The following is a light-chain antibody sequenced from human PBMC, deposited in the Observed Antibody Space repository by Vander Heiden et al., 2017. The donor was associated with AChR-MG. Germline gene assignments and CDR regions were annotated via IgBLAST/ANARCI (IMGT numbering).Light chain of an antibody. V-gene: IGKV3-20*01. Sequence: EIVLTQSPGTLSLSPGESATLSCRASQSVSSIYLAWYQQKPGQAPRLLMYSGSTRAAGIPHRFSATSSETDFTLTISRVEPEDFAVYYCQQYGKSPYTFGQGTQLDIK. J-gene: IGKJ2*01. CDR1: QSVSSIY. CDR3: QQYGKSPYT. CDR2: SGS.